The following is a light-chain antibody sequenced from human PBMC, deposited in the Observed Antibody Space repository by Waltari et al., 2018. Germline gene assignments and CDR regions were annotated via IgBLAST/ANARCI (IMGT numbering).Light chain of an antibody. CDR2: GAS. J-gene: IGKJ3*01. Sequence: EIVMTQSPATLSVSPGERATLSCRASQSINSNLAWYQQKPGQAPRLLIYGASTRATGIPARFSGSGSGTEFTLTINSLQPEDIATYYCQQYDNLPVFGPGTKVDIK. CDR1: QSINSN. CDR3: QQYDNLPV. V-gene: IGKV3-15*01.